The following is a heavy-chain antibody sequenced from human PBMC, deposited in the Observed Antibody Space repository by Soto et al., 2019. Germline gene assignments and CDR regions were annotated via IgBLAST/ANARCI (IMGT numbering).Heavy chain of an antibody. Sequence: QVQLQESGPGLLRPSETLSLTCTVSVASITIGGHYWSWIRQYPGKGLEWIAYIYSSGGTYFNPSLKSRVTISADTSKNQFSLKLSSVSAADTAVYYCVRDDGALAITHWGQGTLVTVSS. CDR3: VRDDGALAITH. J-gene: IGHJ4*02. D-gene: IGHD3-22*01. CDR2: IYSSGGT. CDR1: VASITIGGHY. V-gene: IGHV4-31*03.